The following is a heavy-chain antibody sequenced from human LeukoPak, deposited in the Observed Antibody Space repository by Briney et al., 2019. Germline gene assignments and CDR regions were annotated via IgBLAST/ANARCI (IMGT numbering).Heavy chain of an antibody. D-gene: IGHD6-19*01. J-gene: IGHJ4*02. Sequence: GGSLRLSCAASGFIVSRNYMSWVRQAPGKGLEWVSVIYSGGSTYYADSVKGRFTISRDNSKNTLYLQMNSLRAEDTAVYYCARSGAVAVFDYWGQGTLVTVPS. CDR2: IYSGGST. V-gene: IGHV3-53*01. CDR1: GFIVSRNY. CDR3: ARSGAVAVFDY.